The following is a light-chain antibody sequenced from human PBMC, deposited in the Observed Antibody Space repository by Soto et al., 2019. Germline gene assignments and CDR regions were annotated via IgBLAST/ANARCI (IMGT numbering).Light chain of an antibody. CDR1: QSVAGSY. Sequence: ENVLTQSPGTLSLSPGERATFFCRASQSVAGSYLAWFQQKPGQAPRLLIYGASSRATGTPDRFSGSGSGTDFTLTITRLEPEDFAVYYCQQYGSSQFTFGPGTKVDLK. CDR3: QQYGSSQFT. CDR2: GAS. V-gene: IGKV3-20*01. J-gene: IGKJ3*01.